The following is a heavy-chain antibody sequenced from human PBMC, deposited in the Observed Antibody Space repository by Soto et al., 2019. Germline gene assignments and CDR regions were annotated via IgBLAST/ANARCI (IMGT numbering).Heavy chain of an antibody. V-gene: IGHV4-59*08. CDR2: IYYSGST. D-gene: IGHD2-21*01. J-gene: IGHJ5*02. CDR3: VGGANRFDP. CDR1: GGSISSYY. Sequence: SETLSLTCTVSGGSISSYYWSWIRQPPGKGLEWIGYIYYSGSTNYNPSLKSRVTISVDTSKNQFSLKLSSVTAADTAVYYCVGGANRFDPWGQGTLVTVS.